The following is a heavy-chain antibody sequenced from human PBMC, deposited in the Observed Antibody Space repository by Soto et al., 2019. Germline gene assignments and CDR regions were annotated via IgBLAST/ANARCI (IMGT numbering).Heavy chain of an antibody. D-gene: IGHD3-10*01. J-gene: IGHJ4*02. V-gene: IGHV4-30-2*01. CDR2: INHLETT. CDR3: ARGGGFDSFDY. CDR1: GASITYGAYS. Sequence: SETLSLTCTVSGASITYGAYSWSWIRQTPGKGLEWIGYINHLETTFYNPSFESRLTLSIDRTKNQFSLNLKSMTAADRAVYFCARGGGFDSFDYWGQGILVTVSS.